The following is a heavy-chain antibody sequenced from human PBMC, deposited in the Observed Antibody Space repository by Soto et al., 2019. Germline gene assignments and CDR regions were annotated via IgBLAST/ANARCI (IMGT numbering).Heavy chain of an antibody. CDR1: GYTFTSYY. Sequence: ASVKVSCKASGYTFTSYYMHWVRQAPGQGLEWMGIINPSGGSTSYAQKFQGRVTMTRDTSTSTVYMELSSLRSEDTAVYYCARVRLQQQLAAFFDYWGQGTLVTVSS. CDR2: INPSGGST. V-gene: IGHV1-46*03. J-gene: IGHJ4*02. D-gene: IGHD6-13*01. CDR3: ARVRLQQQLAAFFDY.